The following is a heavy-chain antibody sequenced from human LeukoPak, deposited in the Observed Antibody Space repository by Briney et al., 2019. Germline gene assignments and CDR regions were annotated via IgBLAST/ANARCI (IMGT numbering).Heavy chain of an antibody. CDR2: ISSSSSYI. Sequence: GGSLRLSCAASGFTFSSYSMNWVRQAPGKGLEWVSSISSSSSYIYYADSVKGRFTTSRDNAKNSLYLQTNSLRAEDTAVYYCARGVNSSGWYFDSWGQGTLVTVSS. J-gene: IGHJ4*02. CDR3: ARGVNSSGWYFDS. V-gene: IGHV3-21*01. D-gene: IGHD6-19*01. CDR1: GFTFSSYS.